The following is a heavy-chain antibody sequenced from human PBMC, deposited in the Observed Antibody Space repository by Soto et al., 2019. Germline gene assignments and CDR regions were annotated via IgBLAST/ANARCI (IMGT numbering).Heavy chain of an antibody. CDR2: VSHDGRNT. CDR3: AKGGRQWLFTSDFNY. D-gene: IGHD6-19*01. J-gene: IGHJ4*02. CDR1: GFTFSDYA. V-gene: IGHV3-30*18. Sequence: VQLVESGGGVVQPGRSLRLSCAASGFTFSDYAMHWVRQAPGKGLEWVAVVSHDGRNTHYADSVKGRFTISRDSYKTTVSLEMTSLRAEDTAVYYGAKGGRQWLFTSDFNYWGQGALVTVSS.